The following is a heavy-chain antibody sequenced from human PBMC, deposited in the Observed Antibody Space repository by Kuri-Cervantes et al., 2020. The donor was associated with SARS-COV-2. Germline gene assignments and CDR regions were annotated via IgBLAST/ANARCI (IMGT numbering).Heavy chain of an antibody. J-gene: IGHJ4*02. CDR2: ISSNGGST. Sequence: GGSLRLSCAASGFTFSSYAMSWVRQAPGKGLEWVSAISSNGGSTYYADSVKGRFTISRDNSKNTLYLQMNSLRAEDTAVYYCAKVEGYGSGSFDYWGQGTLVTVSS. D-gene: IGHD3-10*01. CDR1: GFTFSSYA. V-gene: IGHV3-23*01. CDR3: AKVEGYGSGSFDY.